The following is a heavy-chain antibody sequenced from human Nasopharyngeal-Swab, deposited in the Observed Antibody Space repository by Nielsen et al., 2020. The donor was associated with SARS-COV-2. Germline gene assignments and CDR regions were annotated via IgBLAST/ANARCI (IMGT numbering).Heavy chain of an antibody. CDR1: GGSISSSSYY. V-gene: IGHV4-39*01. Sequence: SETLSLTCTVSGGSISSSSYYWGWIRQPPGKGLEWIGSIYYSGSTYYNPSLKSRVTISVDTSKNQFSLKLSSVTAADTAVYYCAKNGYCSGGSCPYLPFDYWGQGTLVTVSS. CDR2: IYYSGST. J-gene: IGHJ4*02. CDR3: AKNGYCSGGSCPYLPFDY. D-gene: IGHD2-15*01.